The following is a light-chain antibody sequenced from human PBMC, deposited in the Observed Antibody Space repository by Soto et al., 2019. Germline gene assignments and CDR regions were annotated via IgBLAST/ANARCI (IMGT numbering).Light chain of an antibody. V-gene: IGLV1-47*01. CDR1: SSNIGSNY. CDR3: AAWDDSLSGPA. J-gene: IGLJ3*02. Sequence: QSVLTQPPSASGTPGQRVTISCSGSSSNIGSNYVYWYQQLPGTAPKLLIYRNNQRPSGVPDRFSGSKSGTSASLAISGLRSEDEDDYYCAAWDDSLSGPAFGGGTKVTVL. CDR2: RNN.